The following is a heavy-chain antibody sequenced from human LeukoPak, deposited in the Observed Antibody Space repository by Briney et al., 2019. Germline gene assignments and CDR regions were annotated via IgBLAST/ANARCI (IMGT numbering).Heavy chain of an antibody. D-gene: IGHD4-17*01. Sequence: GASVKVSCKASGYTFTGYYMHWVRQPPGQGLEWMGWINPDSGGTNYGKNFQGRVTMTRDTSISIVYMEVNRLRSDDTAVYYCARVKERTKATIPDYFQHWGQGTLVTVSS. J-gene: IGHJ1*01. V-gene: IGHV1-2*02. CDR1: GYTFTGYY. CDR3: ARVKERTKATIPDYFQH. CDR2: INPDSGGT.